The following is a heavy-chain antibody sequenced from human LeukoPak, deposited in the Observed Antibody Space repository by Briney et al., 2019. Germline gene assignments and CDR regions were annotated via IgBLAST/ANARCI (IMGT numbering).Heavy chain of an antibody. J-gene: IGHJ3*02. CDR3: ARGLLLWFGEFPRSDAFDI. V-gene: IGHV4-34*01. Sequence: PSETLSLTCAVYGGSFSGYYWSWIRQPPGKGLEWIGEINHSGSTNYNPSLKSRVTISVDTSKNQFSLKLSSVTAADTAMYYCARGLLLWFGEFPRSDAFDIWGQGTMVTVSS. CDR1: GGSFSGYY. CDR2: INHSGST. D-gene: IGHD3-10*01.